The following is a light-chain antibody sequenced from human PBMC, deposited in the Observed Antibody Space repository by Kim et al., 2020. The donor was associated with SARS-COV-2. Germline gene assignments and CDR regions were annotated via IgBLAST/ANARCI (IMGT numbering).Light chain of an antibody. Sequence: GQKVKITCQGDSLRSYSASWYQQKPGQAPVLVIYGKNNRPSGIPDRFSGSSSGNTASLTITGAQAEDEADYYCNSRDSSGDYLDRVFGGGTQLTVL. V-gene: IGLV3-19*01. CDR2: GKN. CDR3: NSRDSSGDYLDRV. CDR1: SLRSYS. J-gene: IGLJ3*02.